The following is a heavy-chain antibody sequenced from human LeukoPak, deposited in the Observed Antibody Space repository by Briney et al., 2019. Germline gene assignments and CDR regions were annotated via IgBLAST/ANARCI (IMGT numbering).Heavy chain of an antibody. Sequence: GSLRLSCAAFGFTFSSDWMHWVRQAPGKGLVWVSRISTDGSSTTYADSVKGRFTISRDNVKNTLFLQMNSLRAEDTAVYYCASYLTSIPSGMDVWGQGTTVTVSS. CDR3: ASYLTSIPSGMDV. CDR1: GFTFSSDW. J-gene: IGHJ6*02. D-gene: IGHD2/OR15-2a*01. V-gene: IGHV3-74*01. CDR2: ISTDGSST.